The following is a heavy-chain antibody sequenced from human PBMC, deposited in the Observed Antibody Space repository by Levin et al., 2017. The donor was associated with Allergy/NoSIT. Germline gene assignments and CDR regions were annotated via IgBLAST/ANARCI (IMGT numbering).Heavy chain of an antibody. CDR3: VISDCGYCSGGSTLGFDS. J-gene: IGHJ5*01. Sequence: GASVKVSCKGSGDSSTRYWIGWVRQMPGKGLEWMGIIYLGDSEIRYSPSFQGQVIISADKSITTAYLQLDSLKASDTAIYYCVISDCGYCSGGSTLGFDSWGRGTLVTVSS. V-gene: IGHV5-51*01. D-gene: IGHD2-15*01. CDR2: IYLGDSEI. CDR1: GDSSTRYW.